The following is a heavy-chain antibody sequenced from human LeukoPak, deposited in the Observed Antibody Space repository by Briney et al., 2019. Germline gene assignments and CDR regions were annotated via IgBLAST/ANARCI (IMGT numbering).Heavy chain of an antibody. J-gene: IGHJ4*02. V-gene: IGHV3-23*01. CDR1: GFTFSSYT. Sequence: GGSLRLSCAASGFTFSSYTMSWVRQAPGKGLEWVSAISGSGGNTYYADSVKGRFTISRDNSKNTLFLQMNSLRAEDTAVYYCAKAGMGYYDSGSYYDWGQGTLVTVSS. D-gene: IGHD3-22*01. CDR2: ISGSGGNT. CDR3: AKAGMGYYDSGSYYD.